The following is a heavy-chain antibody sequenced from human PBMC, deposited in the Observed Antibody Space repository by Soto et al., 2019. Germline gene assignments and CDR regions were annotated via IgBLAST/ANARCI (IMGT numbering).Heavy chain of an antibody. D-gene: IGHD3-22*01. CDR2: IKSKTDGGTT. CDR3: TTQVETYYYDSSGYYPRDY. CDR1: GFTFSNAW. Sequence: GGSLRLSCAASGFTFSNAWMNWVRQAPGKGLEWVGRIKSKTDGGTTDYAAPVKGRFTISRDDSKNTLYLQMNSLKTEDTAVYYCTTQVETYYYDSSGYYPRDYWGQGTLVTVSS. V-gene: IGHV3-15*07. J-gene: IGHJ4*02.